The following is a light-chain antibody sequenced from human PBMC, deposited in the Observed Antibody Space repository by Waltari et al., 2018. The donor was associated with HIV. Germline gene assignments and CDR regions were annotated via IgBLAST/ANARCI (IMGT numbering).Light chain of an antibody. CDR2: QDT. CDR1: ALPDQF. Sequence: SYDVTQPSSVSVSPGQTARITCSGYALPDQFVYWYQQKPGQATVLVIYQDTQRPSGIPERFSGSSSGTVATLTIRGVRTEDEADYHCQSADLSGTYWVFGGGTKLTVL. CDR3: QSADLSGTYWV. V-gene: IGLV3-25*03. J-gene: IGLJ3*02.